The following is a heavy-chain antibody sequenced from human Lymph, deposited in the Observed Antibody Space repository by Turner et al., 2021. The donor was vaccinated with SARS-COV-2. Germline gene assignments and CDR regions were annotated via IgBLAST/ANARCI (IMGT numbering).Heavy chain of an antibody. J-gene: IGHJ4*02. CDR1: GFTFSTYA. Sequence: QVQLVESGGGVVQPGRSLSLSCADSGFTFSTYAMHWVRQVPGKGMEWVALISYDGSNKYYADSVKGRFTISRDNSKNTLYLQMNSLRTEDTVVYYCARDVGGYLGYWGQGTLVTVSS. V-gene: IGHV3-30-3*01. D-gene: IGHD3-16*01. CDR3: ARDVGGYLGY. CDR2: ISYDGSNK.